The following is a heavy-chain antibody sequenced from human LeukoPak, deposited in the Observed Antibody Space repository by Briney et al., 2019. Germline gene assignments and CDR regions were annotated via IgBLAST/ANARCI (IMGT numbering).Heavy chain of an antibody. D-gene: IGHD3-16*01. CDR1: GVSISGSYYY. V-gene: IGHV4-39*01. CDR2: IYYSGST. J-gene: IGHJ6*03. Sequence: SETLSLTCAVSGVSISGSYYYWGWIRQPPGKGLEWIGNIYYSGSTYYNASLQSRVTISIDTSKNQFSLRLNSVTAADTAMYFCARVLSGRGSLYSYYYYMDVWGKGTTVTISS. CDR3: ARVLSGRGSLYSYYYYMDV.